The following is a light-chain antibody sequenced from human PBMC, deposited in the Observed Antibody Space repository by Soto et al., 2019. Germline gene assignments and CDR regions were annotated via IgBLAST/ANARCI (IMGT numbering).Light chain of an antibody. J-gene: IGLJ2*01. CDR1: RSDVGNYNL. Sequence: ALTQPASVSGSPGQSITISCTGARSDVGNYNLVSWYQQHPGKAPKLMIYEGSKRPSGVSNRFSGSKSDNTASLTISGLQAEDEADYYCCSYAGSGVVFGGGTKLTVL. CDR3: CSYAGSGVV. V-gene: IGLV2-23*01. CDR2: EGS.